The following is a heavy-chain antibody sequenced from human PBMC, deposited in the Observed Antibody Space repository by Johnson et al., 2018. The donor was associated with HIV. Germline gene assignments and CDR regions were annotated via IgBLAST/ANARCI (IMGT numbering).Heavy chain of an antibody. Sequence: VQLVESGGGLVQPGGSLRLSCAASGFIFEDYGMSWVRQAPGQGLEWVSDINWNGGSTGYADSVKGRFTISRDNAKNSLYLQMDSLRAEDTAVYYCVKEGITMEVDIWGQGTTVTVSS. CDR3: VKEGITMEVDI. V-gene: IGHV3-20*04. D-gene: IGHD3-10*01. CDR1: GFIFEDYG. CDR2: INWNGGST. J-gene: IGHJ3*02.